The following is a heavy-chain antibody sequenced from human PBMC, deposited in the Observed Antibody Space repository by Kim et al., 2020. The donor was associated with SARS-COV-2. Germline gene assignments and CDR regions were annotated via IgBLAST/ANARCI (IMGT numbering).Heavy chain of an antibody. CDR3: ARTDNPTYYYGSGSYYHYYGMDV. CDR1: GYTFTSYY. Sequence: ASVKVSCKASGYTFTSYYMHWVRQAPGQGLEWMGIINPSGGSTSYAQKFQGRVTMTRDTSTSTVYMELSSLRSEDTAVYYCARTDNPTYYYGSGSYYHYYGMDVWGQGTTVTVSS. CDR2: INPSGGST. J-gene: IGHJ6*02. D-gene: IGHD3-10*01. V-gene: IGHV1-46*01.